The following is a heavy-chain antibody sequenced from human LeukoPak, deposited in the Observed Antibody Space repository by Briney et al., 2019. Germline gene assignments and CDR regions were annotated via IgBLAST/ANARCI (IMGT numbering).Heavy chain of an antibody. Sequence: PLETLSLTCAVYGGSFSGYYWSWIRQPPGKGLEWIGEINHSGSTNYNPSLKSRVTISVDTSKNQFSLKLSSVTAADTAVYYCARGWDYYDSSGFTWGQGTLVTVSS. CDR2: INHSGST. CDR1: GGSFSGYY. CDR3: ARGWDYYDSSGFT. V-gene: IGHV4-34*01. D-gene: IGHD3-22*01. J-gene: IGHJ5*02.